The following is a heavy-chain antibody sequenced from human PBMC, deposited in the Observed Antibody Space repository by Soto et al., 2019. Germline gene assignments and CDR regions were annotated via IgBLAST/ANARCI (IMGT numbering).Heavy chain of an antibody. V-gene: IGHV4-31*03. CDR3: ARSVFP. CDR1: GCSIPSGGYY. J-gene: IGHJ5*02. Sequence: QVQLQESGPELVKPSQPLSLTCNVPGCSIPSGGYYWSWIRQHPGKGLEWFGYIYYSGFTYYNLSLKSRVTISVDTSKNQFSLKLISVTAADTAVYYCARSVFPWGQGTLITVSS. CDR2: IYYSGFT.